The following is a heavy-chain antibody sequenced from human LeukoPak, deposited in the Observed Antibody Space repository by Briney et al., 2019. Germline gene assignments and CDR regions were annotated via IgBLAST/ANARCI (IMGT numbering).Heavy chain of an antibody. CDR2: ISSSSSTI. D-gene: IGHD3-3*01. J-gene: IGHJ4*02. Sequence: GGSLRLSYAASGFTFSSYSMNWVRQAPGKGLEWVSYISSSSSTIYYADSVKGRFTISRDNSKNTLYLQMNSLRAEDTAVYYCAKDSAYDFWSGYLDYWGQGTLVTVSS. CDR1: GFTFSSYS. V-gene: IGHV3-48*01. CDR3: AKDSAYDFWSGYLDY.